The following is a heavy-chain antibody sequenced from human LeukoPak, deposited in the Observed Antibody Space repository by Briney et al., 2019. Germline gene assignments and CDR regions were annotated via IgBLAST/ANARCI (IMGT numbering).Heavy chain of an antibody. CDR2: ISSSSSYI. J-gene: IGHJ4*02. CDR3: ARGGDEQQLVPYYFDY. Sequence: GGSLRLSCAASGFTFSSYSMNWVRQAPGKGLEWVSSISSSSSYIYYADSVKGRFTISRDNAKNSLYLQMNSLRAEDTAVYYCARGGDEQQLVPYYFDYWGQGTLVAVSS. V-gene: IGHV3-21*01. CDR1: GFTFSSYS. D-gene: IGHD6-13*01.